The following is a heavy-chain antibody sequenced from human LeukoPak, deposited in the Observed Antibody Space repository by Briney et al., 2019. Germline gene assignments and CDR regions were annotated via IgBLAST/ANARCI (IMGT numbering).Heavy chain of an antibody. Sequence: ASVKVSCKASGYTFTSYYMHWVRQAPGQGLEWMGIINPSGGSTSYAQKFQGRVTMTRDTSTSTVYMELSSLRSEDTAVYYCARDKLAALRSGVFDPWGQGTLVTVSS. D-gene: IGHD1-26*01. CDR2: INPSGGST. CDR3: ARDKLAALRSGVFDP. CDR1: GYTFTSYY. J-gene: IGHJ5*02. V-gene: IGHV1-46*01.